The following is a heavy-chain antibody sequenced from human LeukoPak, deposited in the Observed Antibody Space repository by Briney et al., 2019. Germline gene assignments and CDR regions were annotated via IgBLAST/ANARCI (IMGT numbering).Heavy chain of an antibody. CDR1: GFTFNIHC. CDR3: AKASAYYYDTSGRPH. D-gene: IGHD3-22*01. J-gene: IGHJ4*02. Sequence: GGSLRLSCAASGFTFNIHCMHWVRQVPGKGLVWVSRINTDGSDTTYADSVTGPSTTYRNKATHTLYIQMNSLRTEHTAVFYWAKASAYYYDTSGRPHWGERTLVTVSS. CDR2: INTDGSDT. V-gene: IGHV3-74*01.